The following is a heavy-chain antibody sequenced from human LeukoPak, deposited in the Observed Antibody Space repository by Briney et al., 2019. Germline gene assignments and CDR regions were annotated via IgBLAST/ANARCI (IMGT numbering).Heavy chain of an antibody. J-gene: IGHJ5*02. CDR1: GFTFSSYS. V-gene: IGHV3-21*01. D-gene: IGHD3-10*01. CDR3: ARARYYYGSGSYPNWFDP. Sequence: PGGSLRLSCAASGFTFSSYSMNWVRQAPGKGLEWVSSISSSSSYIYYADSVKGRFTISRDNAKNSLYLQMNSLRAEDTAVYYCARARYYYGSGSYPNWFDPWGQGTLVTVSS. CDR2: ISSSSSYI.